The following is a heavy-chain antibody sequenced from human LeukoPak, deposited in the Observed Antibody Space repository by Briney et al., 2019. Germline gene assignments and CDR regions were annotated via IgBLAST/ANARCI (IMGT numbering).Heavy chain of an antibody. Sequence: GGSLRLSCAASGFAFDIYWMTWVRQAPGKGLEWEANIKKDGSLKQYVVAVRGRFTVSRDNAKNSLYLQMNSLRADDTAVYYCVSLRVSTVRDSFDLWGQGTMVTFSS. CDR3: VSLRVSTVRDSFDL. CDR1: GFAFDIYW. CDR2: IKKDGSLK. J-gene: IGHJ3*01. D-gene: IGHD3-10*01. V-gene: IGHV3-7*01.